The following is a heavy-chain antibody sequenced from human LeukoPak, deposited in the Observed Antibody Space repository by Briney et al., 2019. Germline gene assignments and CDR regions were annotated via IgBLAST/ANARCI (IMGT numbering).Heavy chain of an antibody. V-gene: IGHV3-23*01. CDR1: GFTFRLYA. J-gene: IGHJ4*02. CDR2: ISGSGSAT. Sequence: PGRSLRLSCAASGFTFRLYAMTGGPRGPGMGRECGSVISGSGSATNYAASVNGPFTISRDNSENTLYLQMTSLRAEETAVYYCAKDRGNSYGPFDYWGQGTPVTVSS. CDR3: AKDRGNSYGPFDY. D-gene: IGHD5-18*01.